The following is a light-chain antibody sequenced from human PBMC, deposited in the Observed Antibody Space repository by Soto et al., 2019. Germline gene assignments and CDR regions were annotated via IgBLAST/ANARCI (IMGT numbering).Light chain of an antibody. CDR2: ATS. V-gene: IGKV1-9*01. CDR3: QQVNSYPLT. J-gene: IGKJ4*01. Sequence: DIQMTQSPSSLSASLLYIVTITCXASQGINNYLAWYQQKPGKAPNLLIYATSTLQSGVPSRFSGSGSGTEFTLTISSLQPEDFAAYYCQQVNSYPLTFGGGTKVDIK. CDR1: QGINNY.